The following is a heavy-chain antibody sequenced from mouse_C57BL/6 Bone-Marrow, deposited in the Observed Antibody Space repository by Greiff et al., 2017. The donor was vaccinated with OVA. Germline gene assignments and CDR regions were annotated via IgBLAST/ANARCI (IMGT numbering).Heavy chain of an antibody. J-gene: IGHJ2*01. CDR1: GFTFSDFY. CDR2: SRNKANDYTT. Sequence: EVQGVESGGGLVQSGRSLRLSCATSGFTFSDFYMEWVRQAPGKGLEWIAASRNKANDYTTEYSASVKGRFIVSRDTSQSILYLQMNALRAEDTAIYYCARDAGGFDYWGQGTTLTVSS. CDR3: ARDAGGFDY. V-gene: IGHV7-1*01.